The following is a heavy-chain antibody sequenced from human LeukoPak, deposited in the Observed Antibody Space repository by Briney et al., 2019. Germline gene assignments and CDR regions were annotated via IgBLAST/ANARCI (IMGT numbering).Heavy chain of an antibody. CDR1: GFTFSSYG. D-gene: IGHD6-6*01. Sequence: PGGSLRLSCAASGFTFSSYGMHWVRRAPGKGLEWVAVISYDGSNKYYADSVKGRFTISRDNSKNTLYLQMNSLRAEDTAVYYCAKLSSFDYWGQGTLVTVSS. J-gene: IGHJ4*02. CDR3: AKLSSFDY. CDR2: ISYDGSNK. V-gene: IGHV3-30*18.